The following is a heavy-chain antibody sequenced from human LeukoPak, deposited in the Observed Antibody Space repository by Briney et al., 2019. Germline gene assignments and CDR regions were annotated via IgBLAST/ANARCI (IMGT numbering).Heavy chain of an antibody. CDR3: VRARGGLDLAAAGTIPYNWFDP. CDR2: IYYSGST. Sequence: PSQTLSLTCTVSGGSISSGDYYWSWIRQPPGKGLEWIGYIYYSGSTNYNPSLKSRVTISVDTSKNQFSLKLSSVTAADTAVYYCVRARGGLDLAAAGTIPYNWFDPWGQGTLVTVSS. J-gene: IGHJ5*02. V-gene: IGHV4-30-4*08. D-gene: IGHD6-13*01. CDR1: GGSISSGDYY.